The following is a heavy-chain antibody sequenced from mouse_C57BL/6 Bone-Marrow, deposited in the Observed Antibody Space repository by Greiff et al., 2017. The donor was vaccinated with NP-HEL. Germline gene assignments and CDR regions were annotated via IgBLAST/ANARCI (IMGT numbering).Heavy chain of an antibody. CDR2: IHPNSGST. CDR1: GYTFTSYW. V-gene: IGHV1-64*01. J-gene: IGHJ1*03. CDR3: ARGGYGSSLDWYFDV. D-gene: IGHD1-1*01. Sequence: QVQLQQPGAELVKPGASVKLSCKASGYTFTSYWMHWVKQRPGQGLEWIGMIHPNSGSTNYNEKFKSKATLTVDKSSSTAYMQLSSLTSEDSAVYDCARGGYGSSLDWYFDVWGTGTTVTVSS.